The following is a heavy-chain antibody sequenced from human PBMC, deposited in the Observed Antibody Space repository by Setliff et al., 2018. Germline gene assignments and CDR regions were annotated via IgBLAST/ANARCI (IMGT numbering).Heavy chain of an antibody. CDR1: GFTFTDYG. D-gene: IGHD3-10*01. CDR2: INNYNFNT. V-gene: IGHV1-18*01. CDR3: ARVESMVRGKNILRHFDY. Sequence: GASVKVSCKSSGFTFTDYGITWVRQVPGQGLEWMGWINNYNFNTQYAQKFQGRVTVTTDTSTTTAYMELRSLRADDTAVYYCARVESMVRGKNILRHFDYWGQGIQVTVSS. J-gene: IGHJ4*02.